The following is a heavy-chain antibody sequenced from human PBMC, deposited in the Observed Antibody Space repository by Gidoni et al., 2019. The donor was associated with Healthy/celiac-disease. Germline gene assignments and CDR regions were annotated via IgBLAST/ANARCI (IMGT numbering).Heavy chain of an antibody. CDR3: ARDRDTAMVIYYYYGMDV. D-gene: IGHD5-18*01. CDR1: GFTFNSYW. Sequence: EVQLVESGGGLVQPGGSLRLSCAASGFTFNSYWMSWVRQAPGKGLEWVANIKQDGSEKYYVDSVKGRFTISRDNAKNSLYLQMNSLRAEDTAVYYCARDRDTAMVIYYYYGMDVWGQGTTVTVSS. V-gene: IGHV3-7*01. J-gene: IGHJ6*02. CDR2: IKQDGSEK.